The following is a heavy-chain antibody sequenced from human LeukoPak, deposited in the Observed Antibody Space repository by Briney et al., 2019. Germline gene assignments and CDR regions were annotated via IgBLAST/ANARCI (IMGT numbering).Heavy chain of an antibody. CDR1: GGSISSGSYY. CDR2: IYTSGST. Sequence: SETLSLTCTVSGGSISSGSYYWSWIRQPAGKGLEWIGRIYTSGSTNYNPSLKSRVTISVDTSKNQFSLKLSSVTAADTAVYYCARDLGRGYSYGINWFDPWGQGTLVTVS. CDR3: ARDLGRGYSYGINWFDP. J-gene: IGHJ5*02. V-gene: IGHV4-61*02. D-gene: IGHD5-18*01.